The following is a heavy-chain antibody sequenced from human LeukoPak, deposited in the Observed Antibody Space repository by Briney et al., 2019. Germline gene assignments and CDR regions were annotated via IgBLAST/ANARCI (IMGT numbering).Heavy chain of an antibody. J-gene: IGHJ4*02. CDR2: ICHSGST. Sequence: PSQTLSLTCAVSGGSISSGGYSWSWIRQPPGKGLEWIGYICHSGSTYYNPSLKSRVTISVDRSKNQFSLKLSSVTAADTAVYYCARGAAAAVRDRKHPDRLRYFDYWGQGTLVTVSS. V-gene: IGHV4-30-2*01. D-gene: IGHD6-13*01. CDR3: ARGAAAAVRDRKHPDRLRYFDY. CDR1: GGSISSGGYS.